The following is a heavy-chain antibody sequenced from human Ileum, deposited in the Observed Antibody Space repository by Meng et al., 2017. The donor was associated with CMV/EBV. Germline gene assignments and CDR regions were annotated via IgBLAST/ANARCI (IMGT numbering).Heavy chain of an antibody. Sequence: HGRLPEWGAGLWKRTETLTLTRAVYGESFIHYSWTWLRQPPGKVLEWIGEIYRDGTTNYDPSLKRRVSISEDTSKNQFSLKLTSVTAADTAVYYCARSTKADCWEVLTYWGQGTLVTVSS. V-gene: IGHV4-34*01. D-gene: IGHD2-21*02. CDR2: IYRDGTT. CDR3: ARSTKADCWEVLTY. CDR1: GESFIHYS. J-gene: IGHJ4*02.